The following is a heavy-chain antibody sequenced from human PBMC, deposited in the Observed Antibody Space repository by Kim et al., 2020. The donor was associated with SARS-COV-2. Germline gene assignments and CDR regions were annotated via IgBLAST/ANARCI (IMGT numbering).Heavy chain of an antibody. D-gene: IGHD1-1*01. V-gene: IGHV4-34*01. Sequence: NPSIKSRVTISVDTSKNQFSLKLSSVTDADTAVYYCARGAPRKRRYYFDYWGQGTLVTVSS. CDR3: ARGAPRKRRYYFDY. J-gene: IGHJ4*02.